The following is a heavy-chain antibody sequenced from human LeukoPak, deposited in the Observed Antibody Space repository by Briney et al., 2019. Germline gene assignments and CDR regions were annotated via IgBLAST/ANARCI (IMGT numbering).Heavy chain of an antibody. J-gene: IGHJ4*02. D-gene: IGHD3-16*01. CDR1: GNSVSSNSAA. CDR2: TYYRSKWSN. V-gene: IGHV6-1*01. CDR3: VRSRGGDFDH. Sequence: SQTLSLTCAISGNSVSSNSAAWNWIRQSPSRGLEWLGRTYYRSKWSNDYAVSVRSRITINPDTSKNQFSLQLNSVTPADAAVYYCVRSRGGDFDHWGQGTLVTVSS.